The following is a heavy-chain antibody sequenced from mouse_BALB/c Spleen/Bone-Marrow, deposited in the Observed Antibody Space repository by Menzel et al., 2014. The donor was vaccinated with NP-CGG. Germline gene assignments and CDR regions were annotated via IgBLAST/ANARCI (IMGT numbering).Heavy chain of an antibody. D-gene: IGHD1-1*01. Sequence: EVKLMESGGGLVQPGESLKLSCESNEYEFPSHDMSWVRKTPEKRLELVAAINSDGGSTFYPDTMERRFIISRDNTKKTLYLQMNSLRSDDTALYYCARQGDYGSSWFAYWGQGTLVTVSA. CDR3: ARQGDYGSSWFAY. CDR2: INSDGGST. V-gene: IGHV5-2*01. J-gene: IGHJ3*01. CDR1: EYEFPSHD.